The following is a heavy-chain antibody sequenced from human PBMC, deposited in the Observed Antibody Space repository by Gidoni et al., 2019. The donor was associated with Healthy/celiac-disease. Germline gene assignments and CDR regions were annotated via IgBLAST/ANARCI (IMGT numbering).Heavy chain of an antibody. D-gene: IGHD1-1*01. V-gene: IGHV1-2*04. Sequence: QVQLVQSGAEVKKPGASVKVSCKASGYPFTGYYMHWVRQAPGQGLEWMGWINPNSGGTNYAQKFQGWVTMTRDTSISTAYMELSRLRSDDTAVYYCARDRYNWNDYYYYGMDVWGQGTTVTVSS. J-gene: IGHJ6*02. CDR3: ARDRYNWNDYYYYGMDV. CDR1: GYPFTGYY. CDR2: INPNSGGT.